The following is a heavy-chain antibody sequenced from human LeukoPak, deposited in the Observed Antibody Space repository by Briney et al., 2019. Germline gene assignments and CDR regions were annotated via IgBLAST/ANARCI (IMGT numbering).Heavy chain of an antibody. V-gene: IGHV1-2*02. CDR2: INPNSGGT. D-gene: IGHD6-13*01. CDR1: GYTFTGYY. Sequence: ASVKVSCKASGYTFTGYYMHWVRQAPGQGLEWMGWINPNSGGTNYAQKFQGRVTMTRDTSISTAYMELSRLRFDDTAVYYCARGVAAAGTGDAFDIWGQGTMVTVSS. J-gene: IGHJ3*02. CDR3: ARGVAAAGTGDAFDI.